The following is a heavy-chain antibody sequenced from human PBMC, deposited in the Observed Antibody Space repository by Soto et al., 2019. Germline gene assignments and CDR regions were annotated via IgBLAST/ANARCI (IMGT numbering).Heavy chain of an antibody. D-gene: IGHD2-2*01. J-gene: IGHJ6*02. CDR2: IYPGDSDT. Sequence: GESLKISCKGSGYSFTSYWIGWVRQMPGKGLEWMGIIYPGDSDTRYSPSFQGQVTISADKSISTAYLQWSSLKASDTAMYFFARLPPPGAIYYNYDGMDVWGQGTTVTVSS. CDR3: ARLPPPGAIYYNYDGMDV. V-gene: IGHV5-51*01. CDR1: GYSFTSYW.